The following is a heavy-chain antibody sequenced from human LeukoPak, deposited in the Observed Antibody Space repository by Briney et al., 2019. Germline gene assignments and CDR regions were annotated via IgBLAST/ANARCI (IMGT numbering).Heavy chain of an antibody. CDR2: IYYSGST. D-gene: IGHD3-22*01. CDR3: ARTPYDSSGRDFDY. V-gene: IGHV4-59*01. Sequence: SETLSLTCTVSGGSISSYYWSWIRQPPGKGLEWIGYIYYSGSTNYNPSLKSRVTISVDTSKNQFSLKLSSVTAADTAVYYCARTPYDSSGRDFDYWGQGAWSPSPQ. J-gene: IGHJ4*02. CDR1: GGSISSYY.